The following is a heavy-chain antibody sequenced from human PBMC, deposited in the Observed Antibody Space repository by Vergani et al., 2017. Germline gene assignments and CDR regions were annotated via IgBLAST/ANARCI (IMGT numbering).Heavy chain of an antibody. D-gene: IGHD2-2*01. V-gene: IGHV1-46*01. J-gene: IGHJ6*03. CDR2: INPSGGST. CDR1: GYTFTSYY. Sequence: QVQLVQSGAEVKKPGASVKVSCKASGYTFTSYYMHWVRQAPGQGLEWMGIINPSGGSTSYAQKFQGRVTMTRDTSTSTVYMELSSLRSEDTAVYYCARDASARSSQPHYYYYYMDVWGKGTTVTVSS. CDR3: ARDASARSSQPHYYYYYMDV.